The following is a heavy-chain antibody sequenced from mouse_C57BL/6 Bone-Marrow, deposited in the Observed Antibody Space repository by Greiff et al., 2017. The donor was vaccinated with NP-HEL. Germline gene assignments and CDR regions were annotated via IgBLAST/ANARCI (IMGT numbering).Heavy chain of an antibody. D-gene: IGHD2-2*01. J-gene: IGHJ4*01. CDR1: GFSLTSYG. Sequence: VMLVESGPGLVAPSQSLSITCTVSGFSLTSYGVDWVRQSPGKGLEWLGVIWGVGSTNYNSALKSRLSISKDNSKSQVFLQMNSLQTDDTAMYYCARETFYGSYAMDYWGQGTSVTVSS. V-gene: IGHV2-6*01. CDR2: IWGVGST. CDR3: ARETFYGSYAMDY.